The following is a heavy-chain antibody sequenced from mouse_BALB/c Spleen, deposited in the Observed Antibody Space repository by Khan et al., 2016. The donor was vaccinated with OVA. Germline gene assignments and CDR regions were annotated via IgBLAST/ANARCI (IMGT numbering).Heavy chain of an antibody. CDR2: INTYTGAP. Sequence: QIQLVQSGPELKKPGETVKISCKASGYTFTNYGMNWVKQAPGKGLKWMGWINTYTGAPTYADDFKGRFAFSLETSARTAYLQINNLKNEDTATYLCARVGYNRTMDYGGQGTSVTASS. D-gene: IGHD2-14*01. CDR3: ARVGYNRTMDY. V-gene: IGHV9-3-1*01. CDR1: GYTFTNYG. J-gene: IGHJ4*01.